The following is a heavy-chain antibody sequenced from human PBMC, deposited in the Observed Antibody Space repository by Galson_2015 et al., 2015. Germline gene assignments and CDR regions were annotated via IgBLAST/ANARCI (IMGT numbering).Heavy chain of an antibody. D-gene: IGHD2-15*01. CDR1: GGSISSGGYS. V-gene: IGHV4-30-2*01. CDR2: IYHSGST. Sequence: TLSLTCAVSGGSISSGGYSWSWIRQPPGKGLEWIGYIYHSGSTYYNPSLKSRVTISVDRSKNQFSLKLSSVTAADTAVYYCARDGGLLHAFDIWGQGTMVTVSS. CDR3: ARDGGLLHAFDI. J-gene: IGHJ3*02.